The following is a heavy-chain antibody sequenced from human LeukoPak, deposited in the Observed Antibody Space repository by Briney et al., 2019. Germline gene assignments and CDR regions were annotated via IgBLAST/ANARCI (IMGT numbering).Heavy chain of an antibody. D-gene: IGHD1-7*01. CDR1: GGSFSGYY. J-gene: IGHJ4*02. V-gene: IGHV3-11*04. CDR3: ARAKEL. Sequence: PSETLSLTCAVYGGSFSGYYWSWIRQAPGKGLEWVSYISSSGSTIYYADSVKGRFTISRDNAKNSLYLQMNSLRAEDTAVYYCARAKELWGQGTLVTVSS. CDR2: ISSSGSTI.